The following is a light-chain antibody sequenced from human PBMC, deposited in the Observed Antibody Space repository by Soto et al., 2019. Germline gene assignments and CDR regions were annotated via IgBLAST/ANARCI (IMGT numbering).Light chain of an antibody. CDR2: GAS. CDR1: QSVSDFY. CDR3: QQYGNSPVT. Sequence: EIVLTQSPGTLSLSPGETGTLSCRASQSVSDFYLAWYQQKPGQAPRLLIYGASSRATGIPDRFSGSGSGTEFTLTISRLEPEDFAVYYCQQYGNSPVTFGQGTKV. J-gene: IGKJ1*01. V-gene: IGKV3-20*01.